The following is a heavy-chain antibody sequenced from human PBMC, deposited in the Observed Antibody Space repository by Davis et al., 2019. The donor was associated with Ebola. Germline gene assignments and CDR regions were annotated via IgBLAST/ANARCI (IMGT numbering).Heavy chain of an antibody. D-gene: IGHD3-10*01. V-gene: IGHV4-59*01. CDR1: GGSFSGYY. CDR3: ARGTLWFGELPSYYFDY. Sequence: SQTLSLTCAVYGGSFSGYYWSWIRQPPGKGLAWIGYIYYSGSTNYNPSLKSRVTISVDTSKNQFSLKLSSVTAADTAVYYCARGTLWFGELPSYYFDYWGQGTLVTVSS. J-gene: IGHJ4*02. CDR2: IYYSGST.